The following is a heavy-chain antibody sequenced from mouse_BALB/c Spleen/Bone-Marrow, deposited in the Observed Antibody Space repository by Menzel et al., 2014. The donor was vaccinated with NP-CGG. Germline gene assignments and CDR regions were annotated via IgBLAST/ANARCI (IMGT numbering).Heavy chain of an antibody. D-gene: IGHD2-2*01. CDR1: GYTFTSYW. V-gene: IGHV1S22*01. J-gene: IGHJ3*01. Sequence: LPQSGCELARSGASVKLSCKASGYTFTSYWMHWVKQRPGQGLERIGNIYPGSGSTNYDEKFKSKATLTVDTSSSTAYMQLSSLTSEDSAVYYCTRSGYDVAYWGQGTLVTVSA. CDR3: TRSGYDVAY. CDR2: IYPGSGST.